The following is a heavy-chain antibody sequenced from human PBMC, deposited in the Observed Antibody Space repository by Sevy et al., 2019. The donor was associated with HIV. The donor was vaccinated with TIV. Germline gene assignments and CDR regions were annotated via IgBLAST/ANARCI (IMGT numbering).Heavy chain of an antibody. D-gene: IGHD3-3*01. V-gene: IGHV3-30*18. CDR1: GFTFSSYG. CDR3: AKQRQLRFLEWSHLAY. Sequence: GGSLRLSCAASGFTFSSYGMHWVRQAPGKGLEWVAVISYDGSNKYYADSVKGRFTISRDNSKNALYLQMNSLRAEDTAVYYCAKQRQLRFLEWSHLAYWGQGTLVTVSS. CDR2: ISYDGSNK. J-gene: IGHJ4*02.